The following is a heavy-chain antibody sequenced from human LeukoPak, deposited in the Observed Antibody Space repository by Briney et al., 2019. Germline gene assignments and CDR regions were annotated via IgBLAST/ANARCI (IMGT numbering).Heavy chain of an antibody. D-gene: IGHD2-2*01. CDR3: ARAVGYCSSTSCQGWFAP. Sequence: GGSLRLSCAASGFTFSDYYMSWIRQAPGKGLEWVSYISSSGSTIYYADSVKGRFTISRDNAKNSLYLQMNSLRAEDTAVYYCARAVGYCSSTSCQGWFAPWGKGTLVTVSP. J-gene: IGHJ5*02. CDR1: GFTFSDYY. V-gene: IGHV3-11*01. CDR2: ISSSGSTI.